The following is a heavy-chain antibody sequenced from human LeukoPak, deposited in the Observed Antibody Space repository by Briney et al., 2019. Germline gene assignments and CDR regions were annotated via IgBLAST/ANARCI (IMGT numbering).Heavy chain of an antibody. CDR1: GGSSNNYY. Sequence: PSETLSLTCTVSGGSSNNYYWSWIRQSAGKGLEWIGRIYTSGSTNYNPSLKSRVSMSVDTSKNQISLRLRSVTAADTAVYYCARESGYYYDTSGYTFDYWGQGILVTVSS. V-gene: IGHV4-4*07. CDR3: ARESGYYYDTSGYTFDY. J-gene: IGHJ4*02. CDR2: IYTSGST. D-gene: IGHD3-22*01.